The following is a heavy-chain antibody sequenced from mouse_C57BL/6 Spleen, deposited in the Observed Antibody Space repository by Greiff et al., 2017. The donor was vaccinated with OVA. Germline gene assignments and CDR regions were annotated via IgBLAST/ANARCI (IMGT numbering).Heavy chain of an antibody. CDR2: IRNKANGYTT. CDR1: GFTFTDYY. D-gene: IGHD1-1*02. Sequence: EVHLVESGGGLVQPGGSLSLSCAASGFTFTDYYMSWVRQPPGKALEWLGFIRNKANGYTTEYSASVKGRFTISRDNTQSILYLQMNALRAEDSATYYCARFLYYGRGGFDYWGQGTTLTVSS. J-gene: IGHJ2*01. V-gene: IGHV7-3*01. CDR3: ARFLYYGRGGFDY.